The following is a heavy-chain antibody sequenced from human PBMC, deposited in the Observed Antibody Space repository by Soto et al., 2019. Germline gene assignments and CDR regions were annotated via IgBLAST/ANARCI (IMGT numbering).Heavy chain of an antibody. J-gene: IGHJ6*02. Sequence: ASVKVSCKASGYTFTSYDINWVRQATGQGLEWMGWMNPNSGNTGYAQKFQGRVTMTRNTSISTAYMELSSLRSEDTAVYYCARVGKYYVFWSGYYGYYYYGMDVWGQGTTVTVS. D-gene: IGHD3-3*01. CDR3: ARVGKYYVFWSGYYGYYYYGMDV. CDR2: MNPNSGNT. CDR1: GYTFTSYD. V-gene: IGHV1-8*01.